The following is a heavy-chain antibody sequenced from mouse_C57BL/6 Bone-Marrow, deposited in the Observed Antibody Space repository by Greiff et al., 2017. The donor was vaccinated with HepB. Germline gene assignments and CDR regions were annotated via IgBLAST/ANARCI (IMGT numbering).Heavy chain of an antibody. Sequence: QVQLQQPGAELVRPGSSVKLSCKASGYTFTSYWMDWVKQRPGQGLEWIGNIYPSDSETHYNQKFKDKATLTVDKSSSTAYMQLSSLTSEDSAVYYGARGPLYYYGIYWYFDVWGTGTTVTVSS. CDR1: GYTFTSYW. CDR2: IYPSDSET. CDR3: ARGPLYYYGIYWYFDV. J-gene: IGHJ1*03. D-gene: IGHD1-1*01. V-gene: IGHV1-61*01.